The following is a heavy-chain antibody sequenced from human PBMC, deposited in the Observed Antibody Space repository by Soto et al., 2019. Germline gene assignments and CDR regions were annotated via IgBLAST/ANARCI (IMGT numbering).Heavy chain of an antibody. D-gene: IGHD1-26*01. CDR1: GYTFTSYD. J-gene: IGHJ4*02. CDR2: MNPNSGNT. Sequence: ASVKVSCKASGYTFTSYDINWVRQATGQGLEWMGWMNPNSGNTGHAQKFQGRVTMTRNTSISTAYMELSSLRSEDTAVYYCAKEIDSGSPYYLDYWGQGTLVTVSS. CDR3: AKEIDSGSPYYLDY. V-gene: IGHV1-8*01.